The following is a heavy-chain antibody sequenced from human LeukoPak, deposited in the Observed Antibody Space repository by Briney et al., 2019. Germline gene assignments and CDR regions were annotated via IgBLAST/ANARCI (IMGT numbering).Heavy chain of an antibody. J-gene: IGHJ4*02. CDR3: ARGGYCGGDCYFYY. D-gene: IGHD2-21*02. V-gene: IGHV4-61*02. Sequence: PSETLSLTCSVSGGSISSTDYYWSWVRQPAGKGLEWIGRIYISGTIDYNPSPKSPVTISLDTSKNQFSLKLNSVTAADTAVYYCARGGYCGGDCYFYYWGQGTLVTVSS. CDR1: GGSISSTDYY. CDR2: IYISGTI.